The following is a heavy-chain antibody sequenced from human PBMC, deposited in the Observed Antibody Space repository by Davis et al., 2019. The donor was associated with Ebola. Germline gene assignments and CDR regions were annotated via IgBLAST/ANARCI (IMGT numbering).Heavy chain of an antibody. CDR3: ARGGYCSGGSCYYFDY. CDR2: INPSGGST. D-gene: IGHD2-15*01. Sequence: ASVKVSCKASGYTFTSYYMHWVRQAPGQGLEWMGIINPSGGSTNYAQKFQGWVTMTRDTSISTAYMELSRLRSDDTAVYYCARGGYCSGGSCYYFDYWGQGTLVTVSS. J-gene: IGHJ4*02. V-gene: IGHV1-2*04. CDR1: GYTFTSYY.